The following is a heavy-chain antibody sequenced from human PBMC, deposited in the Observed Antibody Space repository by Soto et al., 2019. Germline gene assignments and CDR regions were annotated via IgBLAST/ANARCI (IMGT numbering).Heavy chain of an antibody. D-gene: IGHD3-22*01. CDR3: ARSFYYDSSGLTSAY. CDR2: ISAGDVHT. V-gene: IGHV1-3*01. J-gene: IGHJ4*02. Sequence: QVQLVQSGAEVKKPGASVRVSCKASGYTFTDYAIHWVRQAPGQRLEWMGWISAGDVHTKYSQSFQGRVTITRDTSASTAYMELTSLKSEDTAIYYCARSFYYDSSGLTSAYWGQGPLVTVSS. CDR1: GYTFTDYA.